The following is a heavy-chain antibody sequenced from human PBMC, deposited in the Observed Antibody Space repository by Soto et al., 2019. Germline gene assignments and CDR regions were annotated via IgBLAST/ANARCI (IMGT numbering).Heavy chain of an antibody. Sequence: QVQLVQSGAEVKKPGASVKGSCKASGYTFTSYAMHWVRQAPGQRLEWMGWINAGNGNTKYSQKFQGRVTITRDTSASTAYLELSSLRSEDTAVYYCARVTTYYYDSSGYFSLWAEYFQHWGQGTLVTVSS. D-gene: IGHD3-22*01. CDR1: GYTFTSYA. CDR2: INAGNGNT. V-gene: IGHV1-3*01. J-gene: IGHJ1*01. CDR3: ARVTTYYYDSSGYFSLWAEYFQH.